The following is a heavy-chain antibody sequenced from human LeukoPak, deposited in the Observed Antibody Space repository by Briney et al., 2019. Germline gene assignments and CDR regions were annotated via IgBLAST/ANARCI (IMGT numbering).Heavy chain of an antibody. Sequence: SETLSLTCTVSGGSINSYYWSWIRQPPGKGLEWIGYIYYSGSTNYNPSLKSRVTISVDTSKNQFSLKLSSVTAADTAVYYCARGLRDAFDIWGQGTMVTVSS. CDR3: ARGLRDAFDI. D-gene: IGHD4-17*01. J-gene: IGHJ3*02. V-gene: IGHV4-59*12. CDR2: IYYSGST. CDR1: GGSINSYY.